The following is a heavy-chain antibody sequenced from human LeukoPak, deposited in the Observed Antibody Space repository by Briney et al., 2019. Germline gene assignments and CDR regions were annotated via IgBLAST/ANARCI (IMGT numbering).Heavy chain of an antibody. J-gene: IGHJ3*02. CDR3: ARDFGQRRVPNAFDI. CDR2: IYTGGST. CDR1: VFTVRSNY. Sequence: GGSLRLSCAASVFTVRSNYMIGVRQAPGRGLEWVSVIYTGGSTYHSDAVKGGFTISRDNSKNTLYLQMHSLRAEDTAVYYCARDFGQRRVPNAFDIWGQGKMVTVSS. D-gene: IGHD3-10*01. V-gene: IGHV3-66*01.